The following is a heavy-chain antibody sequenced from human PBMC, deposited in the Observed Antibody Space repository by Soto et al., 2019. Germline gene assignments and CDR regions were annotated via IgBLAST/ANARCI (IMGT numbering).Heavy chain of an antibody. Sequence: QVQLQESGPGLVKPSETLSLTCTVSGGSISSYYWSWIRQPPGKGLEWIGYIYYSGSTNYNPSLKSRVTISVDTSKNQFSLKLSSVTAADTAVYYCASVDTAILVFDYWGQGNLVTVSS. D-gene: IGHD5-18*01. J-gene: IGHJ4*02. CDR2: IYYSGST. CDR1: GGSISSYY. CDR3: ASVDTAILVFDY. V-gene: IGHV4-59*01.